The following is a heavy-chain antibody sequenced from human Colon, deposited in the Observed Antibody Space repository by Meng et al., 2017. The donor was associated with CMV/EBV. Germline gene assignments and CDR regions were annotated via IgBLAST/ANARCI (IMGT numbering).Heavy chain of an antibody. Sequence: GESLKISCAASGFTFDDYGMSWVRQIPGKGLEWVSGITWDGRTTGYADSVRGRFTISRDNAKNSLYLQMNSLRAGDTAFYHCVRVNYYYDSSGYRRPYFDYWGQGTLVTVSS. D-gene: IGHD3-22*01. J-gene: IGHJ4*02. V-gene: IGHV3-20*01. CDR2: ITWDGRTT. CDR3: VRVNYYYDSSGYRRPYFDY. CDR1: GFTFDDYG.